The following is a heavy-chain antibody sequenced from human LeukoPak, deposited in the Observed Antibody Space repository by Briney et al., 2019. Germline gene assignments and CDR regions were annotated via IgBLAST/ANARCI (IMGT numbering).Heavy chain of an antibody. D-gene: IGHD2-2*01. V-gene: IGHV1-69*01. CDR2: IIPIFGTA. J-gene: IGHJ5*02. Sequence: ASVKVSCKASGGTFSSYAISWVRQAPGQGLEWMGGIIPIFGTANYAQKFQGRVTITADESTSTAYMELSSLRSEDTAVYYCAVHIVVVPAAINAVFGPWGQGTLVTVYS. CDR3: AVHIVVVPAAINAVFGP. CDR1: GGTFSSYA.